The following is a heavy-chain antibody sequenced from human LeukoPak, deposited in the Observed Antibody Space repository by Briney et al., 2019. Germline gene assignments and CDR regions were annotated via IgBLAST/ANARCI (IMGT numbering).Heavy chain of an antibody. CDR3: AKDRVGGSSWFFDY. V-gene: IGHV3-33*06. Sequence: GGSLRLSCAASGFTFSSYGRHWVRQAPGKGLEWVAVTWYDGSNKYYADSVKGRFTISRDNSKNTLYLQMNSLRAEDTAVYYCAKDRVGGSSWFFDYWGQGTLVTVSS. D-gene: IGHD6-13*01. J-gene: IGHJ4*02. CDR2: TWYDGSNK. CDR1: GFTFSSYG.